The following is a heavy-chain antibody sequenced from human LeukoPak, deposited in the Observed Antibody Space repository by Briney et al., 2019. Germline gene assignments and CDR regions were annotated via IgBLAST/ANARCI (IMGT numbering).Heavy chain of an antibody. J-gene: IGHJ4*02. Sequence: PETLSLTCTVSGGSISSYYWSWIRQPAGKGLEWIGRIYTSGSTNYNPSLKSRVTMSVDTSKNQFSLKLSSVTAADTAVYYCARDPGGYDSSGYYYEENYFDYWGQGTLVTVSS. CDR1: GGSISSYY. V-gene: IGHV4-4*07. D-gene: IGHD3-22*01. CDR2: IYTSGST. CDR3: ARDPGGYDSSGYYYEENYFDY.